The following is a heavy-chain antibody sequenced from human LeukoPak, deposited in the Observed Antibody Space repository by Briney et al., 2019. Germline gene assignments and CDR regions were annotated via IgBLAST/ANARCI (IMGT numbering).Heavy chain of an antibody. CDR3: ARAGYCSSTSCYHQPNNWFDP. Sequence: ASVKVSCKASGYTFTSYGISWVRQAPGQGLEWMGWISAYNGNTKYAQKLQGRVTMTTDTSTSTAFMELRSLRSDDTAVYYCARAGYCSSTSCYHQPNNWFDPWGQGTLVTVSS. CDR1: GYTFTSYG. CDR2: ISAYNGNT. D-gene: IGHD2-2*01. J-gene: IGHJ5*02. V-gene: IGHV1-18*01.